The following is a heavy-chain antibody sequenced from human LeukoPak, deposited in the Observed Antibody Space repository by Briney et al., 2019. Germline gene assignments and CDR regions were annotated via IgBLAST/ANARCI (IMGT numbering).Heavy chain of an antibody. CDR3: ATRRAGSSFKFDY. V-gene: IGHV4-59*04. CDR1: GGSISSYY. CDR2: IYYSGSA. Sequence: SETLSLTCTVSGGSISSYYWGWIRQPPGKGLEWIGTIYYSGSAYYNPSLKGRVTMSVDTSKNQFSLKLSSVTAADTAVYYCATRRAGSSFKFDYWAQGTLVTVSS. D-gene: IGHD6-6*01. J-gene: IGHJ4*02.